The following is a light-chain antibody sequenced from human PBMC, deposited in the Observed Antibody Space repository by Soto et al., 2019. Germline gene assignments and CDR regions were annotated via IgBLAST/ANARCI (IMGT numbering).Light chain of an antibody. J-gene: IGKJ5*01. Sequence: EIVMTQSPVTLSVSPGERATLSCRASQRVSSNVAWYQQKPGQAPRLLIYDASNRATGIPARFSGSGSGTDFTLTISSLEPEDFAVYYCQQRSNWLITFGQGTRLEI. CDR2: DAS. CDR3: QQRSNWLIT. V-gene: IGKV3-11*01. CDR1: QRVSSN.